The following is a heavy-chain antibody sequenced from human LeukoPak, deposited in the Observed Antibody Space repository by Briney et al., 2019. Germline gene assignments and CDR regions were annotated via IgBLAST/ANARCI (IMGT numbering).Heavy chain of an antibody. Sequence: GGSLRLSCAASGFTFSNAWMSWVRQAPGKGLEWVGRIKSKTDGGTTDYAAPVKGRFTISRDDSKNTLYLQMNSLKTEDTAVYYCTTPYYDILTGYQGVDYWGQGTLVTVSS. J-gene: IGHJ4*02. CDR2: IKSKTDGGTT. CDR1: GFTFSNAW. V-gene: IGHV3-15*01. D-gene: IGHD3-9*01. CDR3: TTPYYDILTGYQGVDY.